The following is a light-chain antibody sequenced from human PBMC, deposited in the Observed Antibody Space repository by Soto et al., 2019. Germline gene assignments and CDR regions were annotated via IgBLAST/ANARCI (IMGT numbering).Light chain of an antibody. Sequence: QSALTQPASVSGSPGQSITISSTGTSSDVGAYNYVSWYQPHPGKVPRLMIFDVSNRPSGVSNRFSGSKSGNTASLTISGLQAEDEADYYCCSYSRSSPYVFGAGTKLTVL. CDR3: CSYSRSSPYV. CDR2: DVS. CDR1: SSDVGAYNY. J-gene: IGLJ1*01. V-gene: IGLV2-14*03.